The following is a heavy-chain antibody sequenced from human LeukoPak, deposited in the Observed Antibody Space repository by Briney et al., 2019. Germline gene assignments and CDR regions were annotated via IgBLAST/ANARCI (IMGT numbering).Heavy chain of an antibody. CDR1: GFTFSSYA. V-gene: IGHV3-23*01. Sequence: GGSLRLSCAASGFTFSSYAMSWVRQAPGKGLEWVSAISGSGGSSYYADSVKGRFTISRDNSKNTLYLQMNSLRAEDTAVYYCAKDGGSSSGWYGPYWYFDLWGRGTLVTVSS. CDR2: ISGSGGSS. J-gene: IGHJ2*01. D-gene: IGHD6-19*01. CDR3: AKDGGSSSGWYGPYWYFDL.